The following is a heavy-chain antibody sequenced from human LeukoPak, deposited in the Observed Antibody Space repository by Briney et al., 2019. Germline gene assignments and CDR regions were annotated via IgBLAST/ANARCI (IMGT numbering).Heavy chain of an antibody. CDR2: MSYDGSNK. V-gene: IGHV3-30-3*01. D-gene: IGHD4-17*01. J-gene: IGHJ4*02. CDR3: ARGGVTTMTLRDLWLDY. CDR1: GFAFSNYA. Sequence: GGSLRLSCAASGFAFSNYAMHWVRQAPGKGLEWVALMSYDGSNKFYADSVKGRFTISRDNSKSTLYLQMNSLKAEDTAVYYCARGGVTTMTLRDLWLDYWGQGTLVTVSS.